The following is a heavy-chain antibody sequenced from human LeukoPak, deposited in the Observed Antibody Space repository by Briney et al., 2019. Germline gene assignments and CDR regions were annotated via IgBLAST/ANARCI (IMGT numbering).Heavy chain of an antibody. Sequence: PSQTLSLTCTVSGGSISSGGYYWSWIRQPPGKGLEWIGYIYHSGSTNYNPSLKSRVTISVDTSKNQFSLKLSSVTAADTAVYYCARDQGRLDYVPEPYFDCWGQGALVTVSS. D-gene: IGHD3-16*01. J-gene: IGHJ4*02. CDR1: GGSISSGGYY. CDR3: ARDQGRLDYVPEPYFDC. CDR2: IYHSGST. V-gene: IGHV4-30-2*01.